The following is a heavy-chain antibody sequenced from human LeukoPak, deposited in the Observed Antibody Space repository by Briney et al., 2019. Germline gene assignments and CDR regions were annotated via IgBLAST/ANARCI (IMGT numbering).Heavy chain of an antibody. V-gene: IGHV4-59*01. CDR1: GGSISSYY. CDR2: IYYSGST. CDR3: ARALSYGDYSNWFDP. D-gene: IGHD4-17*01. Sequence: SETLSLTCTVSGGSISSYYWSWIRQPPGKGLEWIGYIYYSGSTNYNPSLKSRVTISVDTSKNQFSLKLSSVTAADTAVYYCARALSYGDYSNWFDPWGQGTLVTVSS. J-gene: IGHJ5*02.